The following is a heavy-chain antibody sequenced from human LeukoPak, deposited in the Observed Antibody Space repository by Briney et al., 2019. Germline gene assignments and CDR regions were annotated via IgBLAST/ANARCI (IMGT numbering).Heavy chain of an antibody. CDR2: IIPILGIA. D-gene: IGHD3-10*01. Sequence: GASVKVSCKASGGTFSSYAISWVRPAPGQGLEWMGRIIPILGIANYAQKFQGRVTITADKSTSTAYMELSSLRSEDTAVYYCARTWRFGELPDYWGQGTLVTVSS. V-gene: IGHV1-69*04. CDR3: ARTWRFGELPDY. J-gene: IGHJ4*02. CDR1: GGTFSSYA.